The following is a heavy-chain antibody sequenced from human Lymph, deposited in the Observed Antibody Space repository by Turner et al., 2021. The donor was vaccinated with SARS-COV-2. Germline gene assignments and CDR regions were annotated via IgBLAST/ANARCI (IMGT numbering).Heavy chain of an antibody. Sequence: QVQLVESGGGVVQPGRSLRRSWAASGFTFSSYGMHWVRQAPGKGLEWVAFIWYDGSNKYYADSVKGRFTISRDNSKNTLYLQMNSLRAEDTAVYYCARGIYDSGGYLSYYFDYWGQGTLVTVSS. J-gene: IGHJ4*02. CDR3: ARGIYDSGGYLSYYFDY. D-gene: IGHD3-22*01. CDR1: GFTFSSYG. V-gene: IGHV3-33*01. CDR2: IWYDGSNK.